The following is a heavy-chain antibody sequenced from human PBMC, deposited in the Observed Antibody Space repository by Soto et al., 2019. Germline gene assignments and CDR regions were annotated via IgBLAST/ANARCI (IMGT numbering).Heavy chain of an antibody. CDR3: ARDRREFGSYFPDY. CDR2: ISAYNGNT. V-gene: IGHV1-18*04. CDR1: GYTFTSYG. Sequence: QVQLVQSGAEVKKPGASVKVSCKASGYTFTSYGISWVRQAPGQGLEWMGCISAYNGNTNYQQKLQGGVTMTTDTSTITAYMELRSLSSDETAVYYCARDRREFGSYFPDYWGQGTLVTVS. D-gene: IGHD1-26*01. J-gene: IGHJ4*02.